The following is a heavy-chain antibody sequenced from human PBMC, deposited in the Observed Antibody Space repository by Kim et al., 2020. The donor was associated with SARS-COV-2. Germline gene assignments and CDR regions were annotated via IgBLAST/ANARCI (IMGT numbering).Heavy chain of an antibody. D-gene: IGHD1-1*01. CDR2: ISYDGSNK. CDR1: GFTFSSYG. CDR3: AKEGVEPPSDPPGDDDAFDI. Sequence: GGSLRLSCAASGFTFSSYGMHWVRQAPGKGLEWVAVISYDGSNKYYADSVKGRFTISRDNSKNTLYLQMNSLRAEDTAVYYCAKEGVEPPSDPPGDDDAFDIWGQGTMVTVSS. V-gene: IGHV3-30*18. J-gene: IGHJ3*02.